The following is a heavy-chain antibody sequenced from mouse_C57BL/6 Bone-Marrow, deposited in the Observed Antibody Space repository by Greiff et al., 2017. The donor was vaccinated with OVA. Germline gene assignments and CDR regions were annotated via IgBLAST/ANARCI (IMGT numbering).Heavy chain of an antibody. CDR1: GFTFSDYG. Sequence: EVQLVESGGGLVKPGGSLKLSCAASGFTFSDYGMHWVRQAPEKGLEWVAYISSGSSTIYYADTVKGRFTISRDNAKNTLFLQMTSLRSEDTAMYYCARGITTEFAYWGQGTLVTVSA. D-gene: IGHD1-1*01. V-gene: IGHV5-17*01. CDR2: ISSGSSTI. J-gene: IGHJ3*01. CDR3: ARGITTEFAY.